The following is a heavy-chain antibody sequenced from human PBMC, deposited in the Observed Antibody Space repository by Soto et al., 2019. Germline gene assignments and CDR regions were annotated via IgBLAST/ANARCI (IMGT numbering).Heavy chain of an antibody. CDR3: APHVHLSGGSCHYDAFDI. J-gene: IGHJ3*02. CDR2: IRDGGEST. V-gene: IGHV3-23*01. Sequence: EVQLLESGGGLVQPGESLRLSCAFSGFIFGNYMMTWVRQAPGKGLEWVSTIRDGGESTYYADSVKGRFTISRDNSKNTLYLQMDSLGVEDPAVYYCAPHVHLSGGSCHYDAFDIRGQGTMVTVSS. D-gene: IGHD2-15*01. CDR1: GFIFGNYM.